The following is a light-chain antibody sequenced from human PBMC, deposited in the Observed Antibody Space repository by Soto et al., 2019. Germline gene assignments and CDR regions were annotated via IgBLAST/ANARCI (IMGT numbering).Light chain of an antibody. CDR1: QSVSSN. Sequence: TVMSQSPPAVSVSQGERATLSCRASQSVSSNLAWYQQKPGQAPRLLIYGASTRATGIPARFSGSGSGTEFTLTISSLQSEDFAVYYCQQYNNWPPITFGQGTRPEI. V-gene: IGKV3-15*01. J-gene: IGKJ5*01. CDR3: QQYNNWPPIT. CDR2: GAS.